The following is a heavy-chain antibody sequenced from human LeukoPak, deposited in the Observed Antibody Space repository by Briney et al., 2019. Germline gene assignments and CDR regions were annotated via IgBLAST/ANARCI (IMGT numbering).Heavy chain of an antibody. CDR3: AREDDSSGSPYMDV. V-gene: IGHV4-59*01. CDR2: IYYSGST. Sequence: SETLSLTCAVYGGSFSGYYWSWIRQPPGKGLEWIGYIYYSGSTNYNPSLKSRVTISVDTSKNQFSLKLSSVTAADTAVYYCAREDDSSGSPYMDVWGKGTTVTISS. D-gene: IGHD3-22*01. J-gene: IGHJ6*03. CDR1: GGSFSGYY.